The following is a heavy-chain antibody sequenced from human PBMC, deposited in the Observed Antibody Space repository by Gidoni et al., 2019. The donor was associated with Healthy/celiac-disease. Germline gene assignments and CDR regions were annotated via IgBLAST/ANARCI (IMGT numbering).Heavy chain of an antibody. Sequence: QVQLQESGPGLVKPSQTLSLTCTVSGGSISSGSYYWSWIRQPAGKTLEWIGRIYTSGSTNYNPSLKSRVTISVDTSKNQFSLKLSSVTAADTAVYYCARDLGGLVGWGQGTLVTVSS. CDR1: GGSISSGSYY. CDR2: IYTSGST. J-gene: IGHJ4*02. CDR3: ARDLGGLVG. V-gene: IGHV4-61*02. D-gene: IGHD2-8*02.